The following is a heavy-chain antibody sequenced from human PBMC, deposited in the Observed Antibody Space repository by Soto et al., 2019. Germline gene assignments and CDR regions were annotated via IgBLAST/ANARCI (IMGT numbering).Heavy chain of an antibody. D-gene: IGHD2-15*01. V-gene: IGHV3-30*18. CDR3: AKENRKDYCSGGRCYSLWYYYYGMDV. CDR1: GFTFSSYG. J-gene: IGHJ6*02. Sequence: GGSLSLSCAASGFTFSSYGRHWVRPAPGKGLEWVAVISYDGSNKYYADSVKGRFTISRDNSNNTLYLQMNSLRAEDTAVYYCAKENRKDYCSGGRCYSLWYYYYGMDVWGQGTMVTVSS. CDR2: ISYDGSNK.